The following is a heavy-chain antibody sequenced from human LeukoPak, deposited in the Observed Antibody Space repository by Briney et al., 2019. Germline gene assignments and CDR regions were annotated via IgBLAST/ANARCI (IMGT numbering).Heavy chain of an antibody. Sequence: PGGSLRLSCVASEFTFSSYGMHWVRQAPGKGLQWVAFIRYDGSTQYYTNSVKGRFTISRDNSKNTLYLQMNSLRAEDTAVYYCAKDVGRYFDWLGFDYWGQGTLVTVSS. CDR2: IRYDGSTQ. J-gene: IGHJ4*02. CDR3: AKDVGRYFDWLGFDY. CDR1: EFTFSSYG. V-gene: IGHV3-30*02. D-gene: IGHD3-9*01.